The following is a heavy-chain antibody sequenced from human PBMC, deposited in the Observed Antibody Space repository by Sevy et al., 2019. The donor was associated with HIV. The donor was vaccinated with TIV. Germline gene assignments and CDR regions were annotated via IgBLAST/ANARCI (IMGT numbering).Heavy chain of an antibody. D-gene: IGHD6-13*01. CDR1: GFTFSSHG. Sequence: GGSLRLSCAASGFTFSSHGMHWVRQAPGKGLEWVAVISHDGSYKSYGDSVKGRFTISRDDSKNTLYLQMNSLRPEDTAVYYCARDLGYSINWYPAYWGQGTLVTVSS. J-gene: IGHJ4*02. V-gene: IGHV3-30*03. CDR2: ISHDGSYK. CDR3: ARDLGYSINWYPAY.